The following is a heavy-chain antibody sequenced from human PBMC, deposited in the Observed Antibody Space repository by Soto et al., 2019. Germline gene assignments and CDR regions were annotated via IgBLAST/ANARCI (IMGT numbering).Heavy chain of an antibody. CDR1: GGTLTSYA. V-gene: IGHV1-69*01. D-gene: IGHD1-7*01. CDR3: AISAWNYGGPLNWLDP. Sequence: QVQVVQSGAEVRKPGSSLKVSCKASGGTLTSYAVNWVRQAPGQGLEWMGVVVPMLHTLKYAQRFQGRVTITADDSTTTAFMELSCLRSEDTAVDYCAISAWNYGGPLNWLDPWGQGTLVTVSS. CDR2: VVPMLHTL. J-gene: IGHJ5*02.